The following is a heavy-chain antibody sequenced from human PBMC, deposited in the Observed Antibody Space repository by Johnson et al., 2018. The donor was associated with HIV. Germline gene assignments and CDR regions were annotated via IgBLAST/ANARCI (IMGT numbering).Heavy chain of an antibody. CDR3: AKDLRGYSYGLGAFDI. J-gene: IGHJ3*02. CDR1: GFTFEDYG. Sequence: VQLVESGGGVVRPGGSLRLSCAASGFTFEDYGMTWVRQGPGKGLEWVSGINWNGGSIGYADSVKGRFTISRDNAKNSLYLQMNSLRAEDTAVDYCAKDLRGYSYGLGAFDIWGQGTMVTVSS. CDR2: INWNGGSI. D-gene: IGHD5-18*01. V-gene: IGHV3-20*04.